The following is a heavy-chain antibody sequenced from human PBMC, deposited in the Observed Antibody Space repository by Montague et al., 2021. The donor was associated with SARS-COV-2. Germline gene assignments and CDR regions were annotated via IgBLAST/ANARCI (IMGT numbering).Heavy chain of an antibody. D-gene: IGHD3-9*01. Sequence: SETLSLTCTVSGVSVTDNYWSWIRQPQGKGLERVGDVLYNKGTNSNSSLKSRVAISVDTSKNQFSLRLTSVTAADTAFYYCVSHPHDDGLNGPPDFWGQGTLVTVSS. CDR2: VLYNKGT. V-gene: IGHV4-59*02. J-gene: IGHJ4*02. CDR3: VSHPHDDGLNGPPDF. CDR1: GVSVTDNY.